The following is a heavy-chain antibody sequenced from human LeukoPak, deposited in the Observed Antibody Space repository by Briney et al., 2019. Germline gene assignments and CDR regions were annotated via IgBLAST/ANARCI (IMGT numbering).Heavy chain of an antibody. J-gene: IGHJ6*02. CDR2: ISAYNGNT. CDR3: ARDRFRDTTGPYGMDV. CDR1: GYTFTSYG. D-gene: IGHD1-26*01. V-gene: IGHV1-18*01. Sequence: ASVKVSCKASGYTFTSYGISWVRQAPGQGLEWMGWISAYNGNTNYAQKLQGRVTMTTDTSTSTAYMELRSLRSDDTAVYYCARDRFRDTTGPYGMDVWGQGTTVIVSS.